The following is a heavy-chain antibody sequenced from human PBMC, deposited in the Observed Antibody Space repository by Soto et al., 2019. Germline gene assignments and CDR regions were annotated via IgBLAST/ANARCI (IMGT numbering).Heavy chain of an antibody. CDR3: ARINRVSQWLDLFDY. V-gene: IGHV1-18*04. CDR1: GYTFTSYG. D-gene: IGHD6-19*01. Sequence: ASVKVSCKASGYTFTSYGISWVRQAPGQELEWMGWISAYNGNTNYAQKLQGRVTMTTDTSTSTAYMELRSLRSDDTAVYYCARINRVSQWLDLFDYWGQGTLVTVSS. CDR2: ISAYNGNT. J-gene: IGHJ4*02.